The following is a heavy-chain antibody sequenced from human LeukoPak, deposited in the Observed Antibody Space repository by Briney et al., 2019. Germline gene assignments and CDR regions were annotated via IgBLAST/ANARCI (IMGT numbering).Heavy chain of an antibody. Sequence: SETLSLTCTVSGGSISSYYWSWIRQPPGKGLEWIGYMYYSGSTNYTPSLKSRVTMSLDTSKNQFSLKLNSVTAADTAVYYCARVRYCSTNRCYDREFDNWGQGTLVTVSS. CDR1: GGSISSYY. V-gene: IGHV4-59*01. D-gene: IGHD2-2*01. CDR3: ARVRYCSTNRCYDREFDN. J-gene: IGHJ4*02. CDR2: MYYSGST.